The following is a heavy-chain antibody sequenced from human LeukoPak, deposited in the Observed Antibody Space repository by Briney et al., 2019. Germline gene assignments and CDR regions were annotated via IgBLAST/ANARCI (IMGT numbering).Heavy chain of an antibody. Sequence: ASVKVSCKASGYTFTSYGISWVRQAPGQGLEWMGWISAYNGNTNYAQKLQGRVTMTTDTSTSTAYMELRGLRSDDTAVYYCARVTIQLWYNDYWGQGTLVTVSS. CDR1: GYTFTSYG. CDR3: ARVTIQLWYNDY. V-gene: IGHV1-18*01. J-gene: IGHJ4*02. CDR2: ISAYNGNT. D-gene: IGHD5-18*01.